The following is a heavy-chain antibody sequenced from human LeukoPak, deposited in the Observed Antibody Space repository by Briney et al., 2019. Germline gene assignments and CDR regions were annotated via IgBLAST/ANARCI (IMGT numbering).Heavy chain of an antibody. CDR2: IKSKSDDGTI. J-gene: IGHJ4*02. V-gene: IGHV3-15*01. CDR3: TTEGS. CDR1: GFAFSSYA. Sequence: GGSLRLSCAASGFAFSSYAMSWVRQAPGKGLEWVGRIKSKSDDGTIDYAAPVKGRFTISRDDSKNTLYLQMNSLKTEDSAVYYCTTEGSWGQGTLVTVSS.